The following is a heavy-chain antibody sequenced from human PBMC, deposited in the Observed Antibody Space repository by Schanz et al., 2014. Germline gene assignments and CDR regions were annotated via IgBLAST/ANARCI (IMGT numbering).Heavy chain of an antibody. J-gene: IGHJ4*02. CDR1: GYTFTSYD. V-gene: IGHV1-8*01. Sequence: QVQLIQSGAEAKKPGASVKVSCTASGYTFTSYDINWVRQAPGQGLEWLGWMNPNSGNPGFAQKFRGRVTMTRNTSMNTAYIELQILTTEDTAVYYCARGRAFDYWGQGTLVTVSS. CDR2: MNPNSGNP. CDR3: ARGRAFDY.